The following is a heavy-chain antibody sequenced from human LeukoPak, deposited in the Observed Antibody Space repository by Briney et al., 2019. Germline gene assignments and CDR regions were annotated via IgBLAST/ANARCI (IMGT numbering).Heavy chain of an antibody. Sequence: SETLSLTCAVSGGSISSNNWWSWVRQPPGEGLEWIAEIYHSGFTNYNPSLKSRVTMSVDESKNQFSLKLNSVTATDTAVYYCARHYGPWGQGTLVTVSS. J-gene: IGHJ4*02. CDR1: GGSISSNNW. V-gene: IGHV4-4*02. CDR2: IYHSGFT. D-gene: IGHD3-16*01. CDR3: ARHYGP.